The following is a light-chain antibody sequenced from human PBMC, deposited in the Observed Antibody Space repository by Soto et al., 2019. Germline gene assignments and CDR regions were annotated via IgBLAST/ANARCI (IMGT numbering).Light chain of an antibody. CDR3: QQYNNWPPWT. Sequence: VMTQPRATLSVYPEDRVTLACMASQTVHTNLAWFQQKPGQAPKLLIYGASTRDTGVPARFTGSGSGTEFTLTISSLQSEDFAVYFCQQYNNWPPWTFGQGAKVDIK. CDR1: QTVHTN. V-gene: IGKV3-15*01. CDR2: GAS. J-gene: IGKJ1*01.